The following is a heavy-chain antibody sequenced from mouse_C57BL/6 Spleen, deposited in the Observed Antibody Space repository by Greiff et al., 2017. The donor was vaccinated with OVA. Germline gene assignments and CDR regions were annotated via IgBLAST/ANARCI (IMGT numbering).Heavy chain of an antibody. CDR2: IWTGGGT. J-gene: IGHJ4*01. V-gene: IGHV2-9-1*01. CDR1: GFSLTSYA. Sequence: VKLVESGPGLVAPSQSLSITCTVSGFSLTSYAISWVRQPPGKGLEWLGVIWTGGGTNYNSALKSRLSISKDNSKSQVFLKMNSLQTDDTARYYCARLRRGGDYYAMDYWGQGTSVTVSS. CDR3: ARLRRGGDYYAMDY. D-gene: IGHD2-12*01.